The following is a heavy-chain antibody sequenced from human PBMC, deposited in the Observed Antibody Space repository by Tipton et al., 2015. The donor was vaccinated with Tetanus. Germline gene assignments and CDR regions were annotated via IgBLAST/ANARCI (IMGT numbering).Heavy chain of an antibody. CDR3: AKFLVVITQGYYHTMDV. CDR2: MSGSGGAT. Sequence: SLRLSCAASGFTFSTYSMTWVRQAPGKGLEWVSAMSGSGGATYYADSVRGRFTISRDSSKHPLYLQMNSLSAEDTAVYYCAKFLVVITQGYYHTMDVWGQGTTVTVSS. CDR1: GFTFSTYS. J-gene: IGHJ6*02. D-gene: IGHD3-9*01. V-gene: IGHV3-23*01.